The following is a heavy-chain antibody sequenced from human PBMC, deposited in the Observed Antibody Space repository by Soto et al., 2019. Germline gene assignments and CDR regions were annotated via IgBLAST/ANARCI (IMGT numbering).Heavy chain of an antibody. J-gene: IGHJ3*02. V-gene: IGHV3-33*01. CDR2: IWYDGSNK. D-gene: IGHD2-2*01. CDR3: ARTRRVVVPAAMPWHAFDI. Sequence: QVQLVESGGGVVQPGRSLRLSCAASGFTFSSYGMHGVRQAPGKGLEWVAVIWYDGSNKYYADSVKGRFTISRDNSKNTLYLQMNSLRAEDTAVYYCARTRRVVVPAAMPWHAFDIWGQGTMVTVSS. CDR1: GFTFSSYG.